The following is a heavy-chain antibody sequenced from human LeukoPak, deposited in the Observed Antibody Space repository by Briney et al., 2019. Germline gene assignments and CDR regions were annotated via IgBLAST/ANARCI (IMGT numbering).Heavy chain of an antibody. D-gene: IGHD3-10*01. V-gene: IGHV4-31*11. Sequence: SQTLSLTCAVSGGSISSGGYYWSWIRQHPGTGLEWIGYIYYSGSTYYNPSLKSRVTISVDTSKNQFSLKLSSVTAADTAVYYCAGQLWLSRGSFDYWGQGTLVTVSS. CDR3: AGQLWLSRGSFDY. CDR1: GGSISSGGYY. J-gene: IGHJ4*02. CDR2: IYYSGST.